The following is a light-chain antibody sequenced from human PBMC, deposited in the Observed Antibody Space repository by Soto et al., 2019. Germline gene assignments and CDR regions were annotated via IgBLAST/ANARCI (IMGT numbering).Light chain of an antibody. Sequence: ENVLTQAPVTLSLSPGERASLSCRASRSVSSSYLAWYQQKPGQAPRLLIYGASSRATGIPDRFSGSGSGTDFTLTISRLDPEDFAVYYCHQYSDSPLTFGGGTKLEIK. CDR1: RSVSSSY. J-gene: IGKJ4*01. CDR2: GAS. CDR3: HQYSDSPLT. V-gene: IGKV3-20*01.